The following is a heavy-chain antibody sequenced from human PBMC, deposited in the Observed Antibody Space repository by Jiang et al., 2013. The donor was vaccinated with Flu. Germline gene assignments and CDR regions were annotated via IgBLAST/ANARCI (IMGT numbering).Heavy chain of an antibody. CDR2: IYSSGRT. D-gene: IGHD3-10*01. V-gene: IGHV4-4*07. CDR1: GGSISGYY. CDR3: ARTGYGSGRGYDAFDI. Sequence: GSGLVKPSETLSLTCAVSGGSISGYYWSWIRQPVGKGLEWIGRIYSSGRTDYNPSLESRVTMSVDTSKKQFSLKLNSVTAADTAVYYCARTGYGSGRGYDAFDIWGQGTMVTVSS. J-gene: IGHJ3*02.